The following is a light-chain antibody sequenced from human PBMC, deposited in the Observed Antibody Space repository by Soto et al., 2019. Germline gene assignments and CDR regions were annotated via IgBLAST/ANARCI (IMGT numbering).Light chain of an antibody. CDR3: SSYTSSSTVV. Sequence: QSALTRPASVSGSPGKSITISCPGPSRDVGGYNYVSWYQQHPGKAPKLMIYEVSNRPSGVSNRFSGSKSGNTASLTISGLQAEDEADYYCSSYTSSSTVVFGGGTKLTVL. CDR2: EVS. CDR1: SRDVGGYNY. V-gene: IGLV2-14*01. J-gene: IGLJ2*01.